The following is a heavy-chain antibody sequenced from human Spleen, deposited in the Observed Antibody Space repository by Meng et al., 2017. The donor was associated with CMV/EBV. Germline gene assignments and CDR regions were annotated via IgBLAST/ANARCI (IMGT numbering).Heavy chain of an antibody. CDR2: ISTSSTYI. CDR3: AKDIERGAAAPRGMDV. D-gene: IGHD2-2*01. CDR1: GFTFSPYS. J-gene: IGHJ6*02. V-gene: IGHV3-21*01. Sequence: GESLKISCAASGFTFSPYSMNWVRQAPGKGLEWVSSISTSSTYIYYSDSVKGRFTISRDNAKDSLYLQMNSLRAEDTAVYYCAKDIERGAAAPRGMDVWGQGTTVTVSS.